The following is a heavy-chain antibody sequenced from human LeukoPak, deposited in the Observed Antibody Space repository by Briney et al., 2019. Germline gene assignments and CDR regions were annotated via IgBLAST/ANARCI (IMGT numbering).Heavy chain of an antibody. Sequence: PSETLSLTCTVSGGSISSYYWSWIRQPPGKGLEWIGYISYSGSTNYNPSLKSRVTISLDTSKNQFSLKLSSVTAADTAVYYCARETYYDILTGYSSWFDPWGQGTLVTVSS. V-gene: IGHV4-59*01. CDR3: ARETYYDILTGYSSWFDP. J-gene: IGHJ5*02. CDR2: ISYSGST. D-gene: IGHD3-9*01. CDR1: GGSISSYY.